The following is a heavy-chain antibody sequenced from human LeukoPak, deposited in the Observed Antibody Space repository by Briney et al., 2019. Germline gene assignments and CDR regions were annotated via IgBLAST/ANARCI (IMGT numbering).Heavy chain of an antibody. CDR2: ISSSSSYI. CDR3: ARAVHGRSTSYIGP. Sequence: GGSLRLSCAASGFTFSSYSMNWVRQAPGKGLEWVSSISSSSSYIYYADSVKGRFTISRDNAKNSLYLQMNSLRAEDTAVYYCARAVHGRSTSYIGPWGQGTLVTVSS. V-gene: IGHV3-21*01. CDR1: GFTFSSYS. J-gene: IGHJ5*02. D-gene: IGHD2-2*01.